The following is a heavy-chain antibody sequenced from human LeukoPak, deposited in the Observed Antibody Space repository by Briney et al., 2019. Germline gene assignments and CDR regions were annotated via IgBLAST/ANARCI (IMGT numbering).Heavy chain of an antibody. CDR1: GFTFSSYA. J-gene: IGHJ4*02. CDR2: ISYDGSNK. CDR3: ARDPRGGGWLGYSFDY. V-gene: IGHV3-30-3*01. Sequence: GGSLRLSCAASGFTFSSYAMHWVRQAPGKGLEGVAVISYDGSNKYYADSVKGRFTISRDNSKNTLYLQMNSLRAEDTAVYYCARDPRGGGWLGYSFDYWGQGTLVTVSS. D-gene: IGHD6-19*01.